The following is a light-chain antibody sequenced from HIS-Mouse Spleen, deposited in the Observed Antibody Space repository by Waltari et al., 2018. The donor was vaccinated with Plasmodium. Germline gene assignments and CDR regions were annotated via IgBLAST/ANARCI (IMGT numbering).Light chain of an antibody. V-gene: IGLV2-23*01. CDR1: SSTVGSYNL. CDR3: CSYAGSSTYV. J-gene: IGLJ1*01. CDR2: EGS. Sequence: QSALTQPASVSGSPGQSITLSCTGTSSTVGSYNLVSWYQQDPGKAPKLMIYEGSKRPSGVSNRFSGSKSGNTASLTISGLQAEDEADYYCCSYAGSSTYVFGTGTKVTVL.